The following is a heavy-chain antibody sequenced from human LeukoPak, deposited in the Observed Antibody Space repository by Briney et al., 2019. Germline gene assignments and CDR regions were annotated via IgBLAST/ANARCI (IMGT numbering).Heavy chain of an antibody. CDR3: AGAYTAYDAFDY. Sequence: GESLKISCKGSGHIFSNYWFGWVRQMPGKGLEGMGIIHPGDSETRYSPSFKGQVTMSADKSISTAYLQWSSLNVSDTAIYYCAGAYTAYDAFDYWGQGTLVIVSS. CDR2: IHPGDSET. D-gene: IGHD5-12*01. V-gene: IGHV5-51*01. CDR1: GHIFSNYW. J-gene: IGHJ4*02.